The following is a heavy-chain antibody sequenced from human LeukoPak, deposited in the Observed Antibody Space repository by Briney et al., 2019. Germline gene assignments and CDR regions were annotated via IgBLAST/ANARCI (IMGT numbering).Heavy chain of an antibody. Sequence: GGSLRLSCAASGFTFSSYAMSWVRQAPGKGLEWVSAISGSGGSTYYADSVEGRFTISRDNSKNTLYLQMNSLRAEDTAVYYCAKGTPYYYGSGSYPPFDYWGQGTLVTVSS. CDR3: AKGTPYYYGSGSYPPFDY. CDR2: ISGSGGST. J-gene: IGHJ4*02. CDR1: GFTFSSYA. V-gene: IGHV3-23*01. D-gene: IGHD3-10*01.